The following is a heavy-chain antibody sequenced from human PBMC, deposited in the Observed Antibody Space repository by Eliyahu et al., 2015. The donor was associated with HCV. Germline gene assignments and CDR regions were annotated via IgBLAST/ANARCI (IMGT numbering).Heavy chain of an antibody. CDR2: IYVGGGA. CDR3: ARGVEAGAMDI. V-gene: IGHV4-61*02. Sequence: QVQLQESGPGLVKPSETLSLTCIVSGDSITSGNYFWTWIRQPAGKGLEWIGRIYVGGGANYNPSLKSRVTVSVGTSKNQFSLKLKSVSAADTAVYYCARGVEAGAMDIWGQGTTVTVSS. J-gene: IGHJ6*02. CDR1: GDSITSGNYF. D-gene: IGHD1-26*01.